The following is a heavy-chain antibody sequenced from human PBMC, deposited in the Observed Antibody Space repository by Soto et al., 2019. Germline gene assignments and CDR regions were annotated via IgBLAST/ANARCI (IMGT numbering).Heavy chain of an antibody. CDR2: INWNGGST. V-gene: IGHV3-20*04. CDR1: GFTFDDYG. CDR3: ARDLRPGVANWFDP. J-gene: IGHJ5*02. D-gene: IGHD3-3*01. Sequence: GGSLRLSCAASGFTFDDYGMSWVRQAPGKGLEWVSGINWNGGSTGYADSVKGRFTISRDNAKNSLYLQMNSLRAEDTALYYCARDLRPGVANWFDPWGQGTLVTVSS.